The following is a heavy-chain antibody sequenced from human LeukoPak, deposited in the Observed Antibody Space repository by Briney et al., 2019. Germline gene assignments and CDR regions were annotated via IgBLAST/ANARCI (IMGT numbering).Heavy chain of an antibody. Sequence: GGSLRLSCAASGFTFGSYGMHWVRQAPGKGLEWVAFIRYDGSNKYYADSVKGRFTISRDDSKNTLYLQMNSLRAEDTAVYYCAKDVGRYGFWSGLGYWGQGTLVTVSS. V-gene: IGHV3-30*02. D-gene: IGHD3-3*01. CDR1: GFTFGSYG. CDR3: AKDVGRYGFWSGLGY. CDR2: IRYDGSNK. J-gene: IGHJ4*02.